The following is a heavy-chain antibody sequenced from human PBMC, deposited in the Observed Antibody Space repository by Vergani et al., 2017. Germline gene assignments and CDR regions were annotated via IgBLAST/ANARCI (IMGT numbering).Heavy chain of an antibody. J-gene: IGHJ6*02. Sequence: EVQLVESGGGLVQPGGSLRLSCAASGFTFSSYSMNWVRQAPGKGLEWVSYISSSSSTIYYADSVKGRFTISRDNAKNSLYLQMNSLRAEDTAVYYCARDAHGWHCSSTSCSNYDYYGMDVWGQGTTVTVS. CDR2: ISSSSSTI. V-gene: IGHV3-48*01. CDR1: GFTFSSYS. D-gene: IGHD2-2*01. CDR3: ARDAHGWHCSSTSCSNYDYYGMDV.